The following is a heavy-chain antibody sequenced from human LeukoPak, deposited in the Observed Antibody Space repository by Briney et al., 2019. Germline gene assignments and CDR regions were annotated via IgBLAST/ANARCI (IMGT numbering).Heavy chain of an antibody. CDR3: ARARYVNSFYAFDI. J-gene: IGHJ3*02. CDR1: GGSISSYY. Sequence: SETLSLTCTVSGGSISSYYWSWIRQPPGKGLEWIGYIYYSGSTNYNPSLKSRVTISVDTSKNQFSLKLSSVTAADTAMYYCARARYVNSFYAFDIWGQGTLVTVSS. D-gene: IGHD3-9*01. V-gene: IGHV4-59*01. CDR2: IYYSGST.